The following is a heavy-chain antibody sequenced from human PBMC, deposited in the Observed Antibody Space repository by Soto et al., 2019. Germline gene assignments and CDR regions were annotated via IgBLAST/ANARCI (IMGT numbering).Heavy chain of an antibody. CDR2: IYWDDDK. V-gene: IGHV2-5*02. J-gene: IGHJ4*02. D-gene: IGHD1-26*01. Sequence: TGPTLVNATRRVTLTCTFAGFSLSTSGVGVGWIRQPPGKALEWLALIYWDDDKRYSPSLKSRLTITKDTSKNQVVLTMTNMDPVDTATYYCALLRWEKGGLDYWGQGTLVTVSS. CDR3: ALLRWEKGGLDY. CDR1: GFSLSTSGVG.